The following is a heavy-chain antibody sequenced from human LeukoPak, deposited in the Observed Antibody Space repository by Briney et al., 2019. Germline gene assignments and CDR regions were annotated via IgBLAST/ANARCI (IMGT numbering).Heavy chain of an antibody. CDR3: ARQNSYYDFWSGYYWRAIGDVGGRYYFDY. CDR1: GYSISSGYY. V-gene: IGHV4-38-2*01. CDR2: IYHSGST. J-gene: IGHJ4*02. Sequence: PSXXLSLTCSVSGYSISSGYYWGWIRQPPGKGLEWIGSIYHSGSTYYNPSLKIRLTISVDPSKNQFSLKLSSVTAADTAVYYCARQNSYYDFWSGYYWRAIGDVGGRYYFDYWGQGTLVAVSS. D-gene: IGHD3-3*01.